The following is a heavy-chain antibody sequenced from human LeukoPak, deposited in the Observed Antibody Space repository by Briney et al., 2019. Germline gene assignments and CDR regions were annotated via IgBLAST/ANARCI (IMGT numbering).Heavy chain of an antibody. CDR1: GGTFSSYA. CDR2: IIPILGIA. D-gene: IGHD5-18*01. CDR3: ARGLTAMAPFDY. Sequence: SVKVSCKPSGGTFSSYAISWVRQAPGQGLEWMGRIIPILGIANYAQKFQGRVTITADKSTSTAYMELSSLRSEDTAVYYCARGLTAMAPFDYWGQGTLVTVSS. V-gene: IGHV1-69*04. J-gene: IGHJ4*02.